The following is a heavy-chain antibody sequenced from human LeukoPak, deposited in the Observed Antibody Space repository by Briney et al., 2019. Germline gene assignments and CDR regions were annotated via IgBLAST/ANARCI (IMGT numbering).Heavy chain of an antibody. CDR2: ISAYNGNT. Sequence: ASVKVSCKASGYTFTSYGISWVRQAPGQGLEWMGWISAYNGNTNYAQKLQGRVTMTTDTSTSTAYMELRSLRFDDTAVYYCARDYVALVVITTDDRFDPWGQGTLVTVSS. CDR1: GYTFTSYG. J-gene: IGHJ5*02. CDR3: ARDYVALVVITTDDRFDP. D-gene: IGHD3-22*01. V-gene: IGHV1-18*01.